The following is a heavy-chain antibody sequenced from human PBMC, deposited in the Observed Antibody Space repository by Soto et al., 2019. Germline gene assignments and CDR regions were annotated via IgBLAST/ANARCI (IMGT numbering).Heavy chain of an antibody. CDR1: GYTFTSYA. J-gene: IGHJ5*02. D-gene: IGHD6-19*01. Sequence: QVQLVQSGAEVKKPGASVKVSCKASGYTFTSYAMHWVRQAPGQRLEWMGWINAGNGNTKYSQKFQGRVTITRDTPASTAYMDLSSLRSEDTAVYYCARVAVAGVVWFDPWGQGTLVTVSS. V-gene: IGHV1-3*01. CDR2: INAGNGNT. CDR3: ARVAVAGVVWFDP.